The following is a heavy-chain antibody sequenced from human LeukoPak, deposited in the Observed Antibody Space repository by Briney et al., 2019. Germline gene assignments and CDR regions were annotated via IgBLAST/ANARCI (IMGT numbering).Heavy chain of an antibody. CDR2: IYGGGST. J-gene: IGHJ5*02. D-gene: IGHD5-24*01. Sequence: PGGSLRLSCAASGFTVNNNYVSWVRQAPGKGLEWVSVIYGGGSTYYADSVKGRFTISRDNSKSTVYLQMNSLRAEDAAVYYCARVQRSSNWFDPWGQGTLVTVSS. V-gene: IGHV3-53*01. CDR1: GFTVNNNY. CDR3: ARVQRSSNWFDP.